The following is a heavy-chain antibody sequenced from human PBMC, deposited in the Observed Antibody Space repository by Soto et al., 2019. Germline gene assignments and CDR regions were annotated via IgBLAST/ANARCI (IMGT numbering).Heavy chain of an antibody. CDR2: ISGGGDAT. CDR3: ARKVVGSTSRLDYLYFDL. CDR1: GFTFINYA. D-gene: IGHD2-21*01. J-gene: IGHJ2*01. V-gene: IGHV3-23*01. Sequence: EVQLLESGGDSVQPGGSVRLSCAGSGFTFINYAMNWVRQAPGKGLEWVSTISGGGDATFFADSVRGRFTFSRDNSKNTVTLQTNSLGVDDTAEYYCARKVVGSTSRLDYLYFDLWGRCTLVTVSS.